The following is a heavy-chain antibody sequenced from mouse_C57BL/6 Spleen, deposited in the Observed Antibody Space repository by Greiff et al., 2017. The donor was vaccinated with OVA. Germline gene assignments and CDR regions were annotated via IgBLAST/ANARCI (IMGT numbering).Heavy chain of an antibody. CDR1: GYAFSSYW. Sequence: VQLQQSGAELVKPGASVKISCKASGYAFSSYWMNWVKQRPGQGLEWIGQIYPGDGDTNYNGKFKGKSTLTADKSSSTACMQLSSLTSEDSGVNYCARGTTVVDFDYWGQGTTLTVSS. J-gene: IGHJ2*01. CDR3: ARGTTVVDFDY. D-gene: IGHD1-1*01. CDR2: IYPGDGDT. V-gene: IGHV1-80*01.